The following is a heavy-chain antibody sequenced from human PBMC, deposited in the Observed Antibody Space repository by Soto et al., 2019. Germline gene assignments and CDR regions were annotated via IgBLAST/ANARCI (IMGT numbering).Heavy chain of an antibody. V-gene: IGHV3-23*01. CDR1: GFTFSSYA. CDR2: ISDSGTGT. J-gene: IGHJ3*02. CDR3: AKDHTVVIRDAFDI. D-gene: IGHD3-22*01. Sequence: EVQILESGGGLVQPGGSLRLSCAASGFTFSSYAMYWVRQAPGKGLAWVSGISDSGTGTYYADSVKGRFTSSRDNSKNTLYLQMKSMRAEDTDVYYCAKDHTVVIRDAFDIWGQGTMVNVSS.